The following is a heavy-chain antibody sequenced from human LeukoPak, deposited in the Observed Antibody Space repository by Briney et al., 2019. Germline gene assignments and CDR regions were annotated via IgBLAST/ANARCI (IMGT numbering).Heavy chain of an antibody. D-gene: IGHD3-22*01. J-gene: IGHJ4*02. CDR3: ARTYYYDSSGPYY. CDR1: GGSFSGYY. V-gene: IGHV4-34*01. Sequence: SSETLSLTCAVHGGSFSGYYWSWIRQPPGKGLEWIGEINHSGSTNYNPSLKSRVAISVDPSKNQFSLKLSSVTAADTAVYYCARTYYYDSSGPYYWGQGTLVTVSS. CDR2: INHSGST.